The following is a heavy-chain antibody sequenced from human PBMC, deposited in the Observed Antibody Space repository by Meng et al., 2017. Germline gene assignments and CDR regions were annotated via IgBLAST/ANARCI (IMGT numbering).Heavy chain of an antibody. Sequence: GGSLRLSCAASGFTFSSYAMHWVRQAPGKGLEWVAVISYDGSNKYYADSAKGRFTISRDNSKNTLYLQMNSLRAEDTAVYYCARAQGYSYGDAFDIWGQGTMVTVSS. CDR2: ISYDGSNK. CDR3: ARAQGYSYGDAFDI. CDR1: GFTFSSYA. V-gene: IGHV3-30*04. J-gene: IGHJ3*02. D-gene: IGHD5-18*01.